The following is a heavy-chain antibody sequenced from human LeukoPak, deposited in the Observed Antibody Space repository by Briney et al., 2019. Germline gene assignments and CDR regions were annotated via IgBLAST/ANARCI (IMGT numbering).Heavy chain of an antibody. Sequence: PSETPSLTCTVSGGSISSYYWSWIRQPPGKGLEWIGYIYYSGSTNYNPSLKSRVTISVDTSKNQFSLKLSSVTAADTAVYYCARQVSSITIFRGPTYYFDYWGQGTLVTVSS. J-gene: IGHJ4*02. V-gene: IGHV4-59*08. CDR3: ARQVSSITIFRGPTYYFDY. CDR1: GGSISSYY. CDR2: IYYSGST. D-gene: IGHD3-3*01.